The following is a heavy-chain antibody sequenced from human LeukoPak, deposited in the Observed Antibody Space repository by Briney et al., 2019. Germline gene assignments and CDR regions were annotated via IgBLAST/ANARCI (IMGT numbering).Heavy chain of an antibody. CDR1: GGPISSSSYY. V-gene: IGHV4-39*01. J-gene: IGHJ4*02. CDR2: IYYSGST. D-gene: IGHD6-19*01. CDR3: ARHAQWLVDY. Sequence: SETLSLTCTVSGGPISSSSYYRGWIRQPPGKGLEWIGSIYYSGSTYYNPSLKSRVTISVDTSKNQFSLKLSSVTAADTAVYYCARHAQWLVDYWGQGTLVTVSS.